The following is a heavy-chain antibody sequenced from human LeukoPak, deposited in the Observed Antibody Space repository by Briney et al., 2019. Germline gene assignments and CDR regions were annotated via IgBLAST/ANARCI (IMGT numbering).Heavy chain of an antibody. CDR3: AKDRGTTKYYDILTGSLN. CDR1: GFTFSSYA. CDR2: ISGSGGST. D-gene: IGHD3-9*01. Sequence: GGSPRLSCAASGFTFSSYAMSWVRQAPGKGLEWVSAISGSGGSTYYADSVKGRFTISRDNSKNTLYLQMNSLRAEDTAVYYCAKDRGTTKYYDILTGSLNWGQGTLVTVSS. J-gene: IGHJ4*02. V-gene: IGHV3-23*01.